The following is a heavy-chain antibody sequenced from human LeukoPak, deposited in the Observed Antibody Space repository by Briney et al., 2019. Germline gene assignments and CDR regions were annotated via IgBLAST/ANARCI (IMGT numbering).Heavy chain of an antibody. V-gene: IGHV4-59*08. CDR3: ARHSPMVRGFYYYYYMDV. D-gene: IGHD3-10*01. Sequence: SETLSLTCTVSGGSIDTYYWNWIRQPPGRGLEWIGYVFHTGSTNYNPSLKSRVTISVDTSKNQFSLKLSSVTAADTAVYYCARHSPMVRGFYYYYYMDVWGKGTTVTISS. J-gene: IGHJ6*03. CDR2: VFHTGST. CDR1: GGSIDTYY.